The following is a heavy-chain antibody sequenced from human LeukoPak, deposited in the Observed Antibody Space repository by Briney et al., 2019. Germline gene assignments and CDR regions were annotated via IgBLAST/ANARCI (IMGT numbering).Heavy chain of an antibody. CDR1: GFTFSSYS. CDR2: ISSSSSYI. Sequence: GGSLRLSCAASGFTFSSYSMNWVRQAPGKGLEWVSSISSSSSYIYYAESVKGRFTISRDNAKNSLYLQMNSLRAEDTAVYYCARGYFDYWGQGTLVTVSS. CDR3: ARGYFDY. V-gene: IGHV3-21*01. J-gene: IGHJ4*02.